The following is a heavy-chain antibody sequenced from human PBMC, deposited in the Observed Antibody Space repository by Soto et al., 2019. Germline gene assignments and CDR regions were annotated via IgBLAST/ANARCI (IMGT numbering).Heavy chain of an antibody. CDR1: GFTFSSYA. CDR3: AKSDGSGTDRGY. D-gene: IGHD3-10*01. CDR2: ISGSGGST. Sequence: GGSLRLSCAASGFTFSSYAMSWVRQAPGKGLEWVSAISGSGGSTYYADSVKGRFIISRDNSKNTLYLQMNSLRAEDTAVYYCAKSDGSGTDRGYWGQGTLVTVSS. J-gene: IGHJ4*02. V-gene: IGHV3-23*01.